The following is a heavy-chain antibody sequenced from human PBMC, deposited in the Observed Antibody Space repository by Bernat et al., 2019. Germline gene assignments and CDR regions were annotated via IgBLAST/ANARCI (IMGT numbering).Heavy chain of an antibody. V-gene: IGHV3-23*01. CDR2: ISGSGGST. CDR3: AEDQGRGYGSSYWSFDY. D-gene: IGHD6-13*01. CDR1: GFTFSSYA. J-gene: IGHJ4*02. Sequence: EVQLLDSGGGLVQPGGSLRLSCAVSGFTFSSYAMNWVRQAPGKGLEWVSTISGSGGSTYYADAVKGRFTISRDNSKNTLYLQMNSLRAEDTAVYYCAEDQGRGYGSSYWSFDYWGQGTLVTVSS.